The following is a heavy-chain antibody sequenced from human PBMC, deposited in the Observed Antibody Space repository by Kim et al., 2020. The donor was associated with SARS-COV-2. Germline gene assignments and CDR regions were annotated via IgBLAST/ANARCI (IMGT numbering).Heavy chain of an antibody. CDR1: GFTFSSYS. Sequence: GSLRLSCATSGFTFSSYSMNWVRQAPGKGLEWLSFITSSGSPIYYADSVRGRLTIARDNPKRSLYLQMDSLRDDDTAVYYCARSKTVVAAAGTGNWYFDLWGRGTQVTVSS. D-gene: IGHD6-13*01. CDR2: ITSSGSPI. J-gene: IGHJ2*01. CDR3: ARSKTVVAAAGTGNWYFDL. V-gene: IGHV3-48*02.